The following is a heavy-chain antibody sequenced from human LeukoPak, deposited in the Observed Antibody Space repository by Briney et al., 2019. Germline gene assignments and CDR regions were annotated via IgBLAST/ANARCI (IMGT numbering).Heavy chain of an antibody. Sequence: SVKVSCKASGGPFTSYAISWVRQAPGQGLEWMGGIIPIFGTANYAQKFQGRVTITADESTSTAYMELSSLRSEDTAVYYCAMSDYDILTGFWGQGTLVTVSS. CDR2: IIPIFGTA. CDR1: GGPFTSYA. D-gene: IGHD3-9*01. V-gene: IGHV1-69*13. CDR3: AMSDYDILTGF. J-gene: IGHJ4*02.